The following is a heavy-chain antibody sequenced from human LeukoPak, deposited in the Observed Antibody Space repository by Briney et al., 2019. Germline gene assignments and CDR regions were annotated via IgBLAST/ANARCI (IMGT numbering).Heavy chain of an antibody. V-gene: IGHV1-18*01. CDR1: GYTFTNYG. CDR3: ARRVEFGSRNWFDP. Sequence: ASVKVSCKASGYTFTNYGITWVRQAPGQGLEWMGWITAYNGNTNYAQKVQGRVTMTTDTTTSTAYMELRSLRSDDTAVYYCARRVEFGSRNWFDPWGQGTLVTVSS. CDR2: ITAYNGNT. J-gene: IGHJ5*02. D-gene: IGHD3-10*01.